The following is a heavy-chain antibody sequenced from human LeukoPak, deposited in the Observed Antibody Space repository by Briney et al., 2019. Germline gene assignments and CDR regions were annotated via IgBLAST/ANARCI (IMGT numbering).Heavy chain of an antibody. D-gene: IGHD3-10*01. CDR1: GGSISSGSYY. J-gene: IGHJ4*02. CDR3: AREPWAFMVRGYFDY. CDR2: IYTSGST. V-gene: IGHV4-61*02. Sequence: SETLSLTCTVSGGSISSGSYYWSWIRQPAGKGLEWIGRIYTSGSTNYNPSLKSRVTISVDTSKNQFSLKLSSVTAADTAVYYCAREPWAFMVRGYFDYWGQGTLVTVSS.